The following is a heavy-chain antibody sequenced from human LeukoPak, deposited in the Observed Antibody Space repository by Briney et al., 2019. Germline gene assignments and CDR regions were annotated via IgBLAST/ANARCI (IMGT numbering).Heavy chain of an antibody. CDR3: ARELDHSSNWFDP. Sequence: SETLSLTCTVSGGSINSGPYYWSWLRLPAGKGLQWIGRVYSSGSSYNPSLKSRVTISIDTSENQFSLKLDSVTAADTAEYFCARELDHSSNWFDPWGQGALVTVSS. D-gene: IGHD1-14*01. CDR2: VYSSGS. J-gene: IGHJ5*02. CDR1: GGSINSGPYY. V-gene: IGHV4-61*02.